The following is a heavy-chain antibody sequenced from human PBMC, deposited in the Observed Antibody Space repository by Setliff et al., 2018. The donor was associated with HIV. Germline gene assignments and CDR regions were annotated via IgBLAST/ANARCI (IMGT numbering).Heavy chain of an antibody. CDR2: FYTSGST. Sequence: PSETLSLTCTVSGGSIRNEDYFWSWIRQPAGKGLEWIGRFYTSGSTNYNPPFKSRVTISEGTSENQFSLKLTSVTAADTVIYYCARGGGRVVRGLIGMYYFDYWGQGILVTVSS. D-gene: IGHD3-10*01. CDR3: ARGGGRVVRGLIGMYYFDY. CDR1: GGSIRNEDYF. J-gene: IGHJ4*02. V-gene: IGHV4-61*02.